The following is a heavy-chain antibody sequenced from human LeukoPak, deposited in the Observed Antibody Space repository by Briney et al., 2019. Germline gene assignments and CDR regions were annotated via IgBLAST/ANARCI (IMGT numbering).Heavy chain of an antibody. CDR2: ISPTGSDI. CDR3: ARGPMVRTNLFDY. D-gene: IGHD3-10*01. CDR1: GFTFSDFY. Sequence: GGSLRLSCAASGFTFSDFYMTWIRQAPGKGLECLSYISPTGSDISYADSVKGRFTISRDNAKNTLYLQMNSLRAEDTAVYYCARGPMVRTNLFDYWGQGTLVTVSS. J-gene: IGHJ4*02. V-gene: IGHV3-11*04.